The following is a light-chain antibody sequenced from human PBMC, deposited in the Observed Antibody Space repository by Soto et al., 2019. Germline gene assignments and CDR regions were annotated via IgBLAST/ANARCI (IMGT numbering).Light chain of an antibody. CDR2: EVS. CDR1: SSDVGYYNL. J-gene: IGLJ1*01. Sequence: QSALTQPASVSGSPGQSITISCTGTSSDVGYYNLVSWYQQHPGKAPKLMIYEVSKRPSGFSNRFSGSKSGNTASLTISGLQAEDEADYYCCSYAGSSTHYVFGTGTKLTVL. CDR3: CSYAGSSTHYV. V-gene: IGLV2-23*02.